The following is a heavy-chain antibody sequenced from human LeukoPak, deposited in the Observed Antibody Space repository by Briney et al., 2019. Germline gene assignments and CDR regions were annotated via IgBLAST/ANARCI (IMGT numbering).Heavy chain of an antibody. D-gene: IGHD4-23*01. CDR2: IYSSGST. Sequence: SETLSLTCTVSGGSINSYYWSWIRQPAGKRLEWIGRIYSSGSTNYNPSLKSRVSMSVDTSKNQFSLKLTSVTAADTAVYYCARGGKATVVTMWGQGILVTVSS. J-gene: IGHJ4*02. CDR3: ARGGKATVVTM. CDR1: GGSINSYY. V-gene: IGHV4-4*07.